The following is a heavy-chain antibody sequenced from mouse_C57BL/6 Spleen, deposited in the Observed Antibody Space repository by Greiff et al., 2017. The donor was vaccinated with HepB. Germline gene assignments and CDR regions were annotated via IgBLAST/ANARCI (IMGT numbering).Heavy chain of an antibody. D-gene: IGHD3-1*01. Sequence: QVQLQQSGAELVKPGASVKLSCKASGYTFTSYWMQWVKQRPGQGLEWIGEIDPSDSYTNYNQKFKGKATLTVDTSSSTAYMQLSSLTSEDSAVYYCARGGARATSHFDYWGQGTTLTVSS. CDR1: GYTFTSYW. CDR3: ARGGARATSHFDY. J-gene: IGHJ2*01. CDR2: IDPSDSYT. V-gene: IGHV1-50*01.